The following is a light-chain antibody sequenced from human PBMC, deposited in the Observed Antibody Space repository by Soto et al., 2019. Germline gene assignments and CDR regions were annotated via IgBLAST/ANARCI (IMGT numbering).Light chain of an antibody. J-gene: IGLJ2*01. CDR2: VNS. Sequence: QSVLTQPPSVSGAPGQRVTISCTGSSSNIGAGYDVHWYQQLPGTAPKLLIYVNSNRPSGVPDRFSGSKSGTSASLAITGLQDEDEADYYCQSYDSSRSGYVVFGGGTKLTVL. CDR3: QSYDSSRSGYVV. V-gene: IGLV1-40*01. CDR1: SSNIGAGYD.